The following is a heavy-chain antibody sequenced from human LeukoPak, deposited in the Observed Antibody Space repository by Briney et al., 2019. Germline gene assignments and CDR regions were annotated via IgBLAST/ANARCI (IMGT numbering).Heavy chain of an antibody. CDR3: AKEPSYIWGSYRYTDYFDY. CDR1: GFTFSSYS. V-gene: IGHV3-21*01. D-gene: IGHD3-16*02. J-gene: IGHJ4*02. Sequence: GGSLRLSCAASGFTFSSYSMNWVRQAPGKGLEWVSSISSSSSYIYYADSVKGRFTISRDNAKNSLYLQMSSLRAEDTAVYYCAKEPSYIWGSYRYTDYFDYWGQGTLVTVSS. CDR2: ISSSSSYI.